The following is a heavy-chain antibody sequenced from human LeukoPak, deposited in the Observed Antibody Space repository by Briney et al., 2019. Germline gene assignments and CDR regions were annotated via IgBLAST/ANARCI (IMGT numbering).Heavy chain of an antibody. J-gene: IGHJ4*02. CDR3: AREVTTVTTRFDY. V-gene: IGHV3-33*01. D-gene: IGHD4-17*01. CDR2: IWYDGSNK. Sequence: GGSLRLSCAASGFTFSSYGMHWVRQAPGKGLEWVAVIWYDGSNKYYADSVKGRFTISRDNSKNTLYLQMNSLRAEDTAVYFCAREVTTVTTRFDYWGQGTLVTVSS. CDR1: GFTFSSYG.